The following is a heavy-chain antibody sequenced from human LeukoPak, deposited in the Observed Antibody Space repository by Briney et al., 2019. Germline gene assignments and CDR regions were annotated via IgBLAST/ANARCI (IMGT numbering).Heavy chain of an antibody. J-gene: IGHJ6*02. CDR1: GFTFSSYS. CDR2: ISSSSSYI. V-gene: IGHV3-21*01. CDR3: ARGTASFSQGMDV. Sequence: GGSLRLSCAASGFTFSSYSMNWVRQAPGKELEWVSSISSSSSYIYYADSVKGRFTISRDNAKNSLYLQMNSLRAEDTAVYYCARGTASFSQGMDVWGQGTTVTVSS. D-gene: IGHD3-3*02.